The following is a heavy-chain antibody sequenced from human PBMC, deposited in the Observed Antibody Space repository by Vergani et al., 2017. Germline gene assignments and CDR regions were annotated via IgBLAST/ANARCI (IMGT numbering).Heavy chain of an antibody. V-gene: IGHV4-39*01. J-gene: IGHJ4*02. CDR3: ASKRGACRAAYCHSYDF. CDR1: GDSVISTDYH. CDR2: MDYRGST. Sequence: QVQLKESGAGLVKPSETRSLTCNVSGDSVISTDYHWGWIRQRPGKGLEGIGSMDYRGSTSYNPSLESRISISFETPKNQFSLRLTSETSADTAVYYCASKRGACRAAYCHSYDFWGPGTLVGVSS. D-gene: IGHD2-15*01.